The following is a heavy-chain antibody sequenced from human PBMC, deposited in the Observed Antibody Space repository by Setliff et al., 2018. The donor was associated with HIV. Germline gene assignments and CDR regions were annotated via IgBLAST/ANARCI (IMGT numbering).Heavy chain of an antibody. Sequence: PGESLKISCKASGDKSMTYWIGWVRQMPGKGLEWMGIIFPGDSDTKYSPSFEGQVTISADKSISTAYLQWSSLKASDTAMYYCARLSGLYYYDTSGYYYGHYFDYWGQGTLVTVSS. V-gene: IGHV5-51*01. D-gene: IGHD3-22*01. CDR2: IFPGDSDT. CDR1: GDKSMTYW. CDR3: ARLSGLYYYDTSGYYYGHYFDY. J-gene: IGHJ4*02.